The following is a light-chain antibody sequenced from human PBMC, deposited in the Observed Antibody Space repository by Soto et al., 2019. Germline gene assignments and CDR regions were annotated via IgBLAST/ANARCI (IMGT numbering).Light chain of an antibody. CDR1: QTLLYSSNNKNY. CDR2: WAS. V-gene: IGKV4-1*01. CDR3: QQFFSTPQT. J-gene: IGKJ2*01. Sequence: DIVMTQSPESLAVSLGERATINCKSSQTLLYSSNNKNYLAWYQQKPGQPPKLLIYWASTRESGVPDRFSGGGSGTDFTLTISSLQAEDVAVYYCQQFFSTPQTFGQGTNVEIK.